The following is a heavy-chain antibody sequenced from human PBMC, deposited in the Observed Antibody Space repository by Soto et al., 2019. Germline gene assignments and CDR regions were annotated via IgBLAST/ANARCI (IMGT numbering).Heavy chain of an antibody. J-gene: IGHJ4*02. CDR2: INSDGSST. V-gene: IGHV3-74*01. Sequence: SGGSRRLPCAASGFTFSSYWTDWVRQAPGKGLVWVSRINSDGSSTTYADAVKGRFTISRDNAKNTLDLQMNSLRAEDTAVYYFARGAAAGFPFPDYWGQGTPVTVSS. CDR1: GFTFSSYW. D-gene: IGHD6-13*01. CDR3: ARGAAAGFPFPDY.